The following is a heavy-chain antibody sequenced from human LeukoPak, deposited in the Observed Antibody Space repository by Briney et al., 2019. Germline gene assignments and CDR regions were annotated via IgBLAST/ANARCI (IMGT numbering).Heavy chain of an antibody. CDR2: IYYSGST. CDR3: ARHHQYSSSWLWWFDP. Sequence: SETLSLTCTVSGGSISSYYWSWIRQPPGKGLEWIGYIYYSGSTNYNPSLKSRVTISVDTSKNQFSLKLSSVTAADTAVYYCARHHQYSSSWLWWFDPWGQGTLVTVSS. J-gene: IGHJ5*02. V-gene: IGHV4-59*08. CDR1: GGSISSYY. D-gene: IGHD6-13*01.